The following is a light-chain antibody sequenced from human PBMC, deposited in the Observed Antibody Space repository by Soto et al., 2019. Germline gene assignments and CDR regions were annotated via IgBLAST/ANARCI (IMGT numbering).Light chain of an antibody. CDR2: SNN. CDR3: AAWDDSLNGWV. Sequence: QPVLTQPPSASGTPGQRVTISCSGSSSNIGSYPVNWYQQLPGTAPKLLIYSNNQRPSGVPDRFSGSKSGTSASLAISALQSEDEADYYCAAWDDSLNGWVFGGGTKLTVL. CDR1: SSNIGSYP. J-gene: IGLJ3*02. V-gene: IGLV1-44*01.